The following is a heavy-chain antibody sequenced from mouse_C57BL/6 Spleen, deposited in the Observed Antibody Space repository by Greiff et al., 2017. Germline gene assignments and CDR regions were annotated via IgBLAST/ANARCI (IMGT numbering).Heavy chain of an antibody. J-gene: IGHJ2*01. D-gene: IGHD1-1*01. CDR3: AGITAIVEGYYFDY. CDR1: GYTFTSYW. V-gene: IGHV1-55*01. Sequence: QVQLQQPGAELVKPGASVKMSCKASGYTFTSYWITWVKQRPGQGLEWIGDIYPGSSSTNYNEKFKSKATLTVDTSSSTAYMQLSSLTSEDSAVYFSAGITAIVEGYYFDYWGQGTTLTVSS. CDR2: IYPGSSST.